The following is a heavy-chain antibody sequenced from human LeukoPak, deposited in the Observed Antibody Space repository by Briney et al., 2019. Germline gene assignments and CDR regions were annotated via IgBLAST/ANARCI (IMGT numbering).Heavy chain of an antibody. J-gene: IGHJ4*02. CDR2: ISGGGSST. Sequence: GGSLRLSCAASGFTFSSYAMSWVRQAPGKGLEWVSAISGGGSSTYYADSVKGRFTITRDNSKNTLYLQMNSLRAEDTAIYYCAKDNSRGLSGYYYSWGQGTLVTASS. D-gene: IGHD3-22*01. V-gene: IGHV3-23*01. CDR3: AKDNSRGLSGYYYS. CDR1: GFTFSSYA.